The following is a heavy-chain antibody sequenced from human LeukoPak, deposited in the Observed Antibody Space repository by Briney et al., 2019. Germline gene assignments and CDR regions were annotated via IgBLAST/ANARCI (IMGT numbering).Heavy chain of an antibody. Sequence: GGSLRLSCSASVLTFTDYYMSWIRQAPGKGLGWVSYISPSGTVIYYGDSVKGRFTISRDNAKKSLYLQMNSLRAEDTAVYYCARDYNCWGQGTLVTVSS. CDR2: ISPSGTVI. V-gene: IGHV3-11*01. J-gene: IGHJ4*02. CDR3: ARDYNC. CDR1: VLTFTDYY. D-gene: IGHD3-10*01.